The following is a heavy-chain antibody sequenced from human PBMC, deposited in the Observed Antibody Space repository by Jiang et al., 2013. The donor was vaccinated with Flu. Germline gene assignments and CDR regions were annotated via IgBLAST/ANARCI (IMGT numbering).Heavy chain of an antibody. CDR1: GYTFTSYY. Sequence: SGAEVKKPGASVKVSCKASGYTFTSYYMHWVRQAPGQGLEWMGIINPSGGSTSYAQKFQGRVTMTRDTSTSTVYMELSSLRSEDTAVYYCATQAFGGDHSNYYYYYGMDVWGQGTTVTVSS. J-gene: IGHJ6*02. CDR2: INPSGGST. V-gene: IGHV1-46*01. D-gene: IGHD2-21*01. CDR3: ATQAFGGDHSNYYYYYGMDV.